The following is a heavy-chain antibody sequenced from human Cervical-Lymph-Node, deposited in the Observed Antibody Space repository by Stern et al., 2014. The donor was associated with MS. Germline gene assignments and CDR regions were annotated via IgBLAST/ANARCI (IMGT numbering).Heavy chain of an antibody. J-gene: IGHJ4*02. V-gene: IGHV2-5*02. D-gene: IGHD3-9*01. CDR3: TNFDLHY. CDR1: GFSLTTSGVG. CDR2: IYGDDDK. Sequence: ESGPTLVKPTQTLTLTCTFSGFSLTTSGVGVGWIRQPPGKALESLAFIYGDDDKVYSPSLKTRLTITKDTAKNQVVLTVTNMDPVDTATYYCTNFDLHYWGQGTLVTVSS.